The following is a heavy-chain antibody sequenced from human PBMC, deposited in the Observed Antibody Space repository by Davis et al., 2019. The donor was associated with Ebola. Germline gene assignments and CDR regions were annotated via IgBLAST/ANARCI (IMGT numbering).Heavy chain of an antibody. D-gene: IGHD5-24*01. Sequence: PGGSLRLSCAASGFTFSSYSMNWVRQAPGKGLEWVSSISSSSSYIYYADSVKGRFTISRDNAKNSLYLQMNSLRAEDTAVYYCAREGVGEMATITFDYWGQGTLVTVSS. CDR3: AREGVGEMATITFDY. CDR1: GFTFSSYS. CDR2: ISSSSSYI. J-gene: IGHJ4*02. V-gene: IGHV3-21*01.